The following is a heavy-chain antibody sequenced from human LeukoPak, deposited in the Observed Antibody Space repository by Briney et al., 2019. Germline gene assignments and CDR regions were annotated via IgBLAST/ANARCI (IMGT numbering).Heavy chain of an antibody. CDR1: GGSISGYY. D-gene: IGHD3-3*01. Sequence: SETLSLTCSVSGGSISGYYWSWIRQPPGKGLEWIAYVSYSGNTNYTPSLKNPVSISVDTSKNRFSLQLRSVTAADTAFYSCARAGRFTSGRSYFFDNWGQGTLATVS. J-gene: IGHJ4*02. CDR2: VSYSGNT. V-gene: IGHV4-59*13. CDR3: ARAGRFTSGRSYFFDN.